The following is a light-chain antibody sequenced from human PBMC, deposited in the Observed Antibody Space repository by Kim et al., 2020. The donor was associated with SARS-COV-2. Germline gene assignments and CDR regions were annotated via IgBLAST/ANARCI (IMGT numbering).Light chain of an antibody. V-gene: IGKV3-15*01. CDR1: QRVSSS. CDR2: GAS. Sequence: YGAAGERATISCRASQRVSSSLAWYQQKPGQAPRLLIDGASTRATGVPARFSGSGSGTEFTLTISSLQSEDFAVYYCQQYNNWLTFGGGTKVDIK. CDR3: QQYNNWLT. J-gene: IGKJ4*01.